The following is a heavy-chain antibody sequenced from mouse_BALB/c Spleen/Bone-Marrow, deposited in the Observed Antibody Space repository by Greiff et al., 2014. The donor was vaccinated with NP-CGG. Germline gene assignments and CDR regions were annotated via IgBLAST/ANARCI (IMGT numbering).Heavy chain of an antibody. CDR2: ISCYNGAT. CDR1: GYSFTGYY. V-gene: IGHV1S34*01. D-gene: IGHD2-2*01. Sequence: LVTTWASVTISCKASGYSFTGYYMHWVKQRPGKSLEWIGYISCYNGATSYNQKFKCKTTFTVDTSYSTAYMQVNSLTSEDAAVYYCARSCGAYGYDGGYYFDYWGQGTTLTVSA. J-gene: IGHJ2*01. CDR3: ARSCGAYGYDGGYYFDY.